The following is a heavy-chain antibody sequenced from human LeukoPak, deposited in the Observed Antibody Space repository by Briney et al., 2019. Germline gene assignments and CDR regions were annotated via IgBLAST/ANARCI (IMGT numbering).Heavy chain of an antibody. CDR1: GYTFTGYY. J-gene: IGHJ4*02. D-gene: IGHD3-22*01. V-gene: IGHV1-2*02. CDR2: INPNSGGT. CDR3: ARVRRASGYYDSSGYYLDY. Sequence: ASVKVSCKASGYTFTGYYMHWVRQAPGQGLEWMGWINPNSGGTNYAQKFQGRVTMTRDTSISTAYMELSRLRSEDTAVYYCARVRRASGYYDSSGYYLDYWGQGTLVTVSS.